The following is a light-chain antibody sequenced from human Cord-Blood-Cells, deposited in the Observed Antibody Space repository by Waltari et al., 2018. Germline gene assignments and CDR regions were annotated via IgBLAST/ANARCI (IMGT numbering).Light chain of an antibody. Sequence: DIVMTQSQLSLPVTPGEPASISCRSSQSLLHSNGYNYLDWYLQKPGQSPQLLIYLGSNRSSGVPDRFSGSGSGTDFTLKISRVEAEDVGVYYCMQALQTPVTFGPGTKVDIK. CDR1: QSLLHSNGYNY. J-gene: IGKJ3*01. CDR3: MQALQTPVT. CDR2: LGS. V-gene: IGKV2-28*01.